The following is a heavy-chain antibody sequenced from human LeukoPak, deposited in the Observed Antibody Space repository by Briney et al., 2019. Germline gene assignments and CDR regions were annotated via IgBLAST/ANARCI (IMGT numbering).Heavy chain of an antibody. CDR3: ARYYDSSGYSKEYYFDY. V-gene: IGHV4-34*01. J-gene: IGHJ4*02. D-gene: IGHD3-22*01. CDR2: INHSGST. Sequence: PSETLSLTCAVYGGSFSGYYWSWIRQPPGKGLEWIGEINHSGSTNYNPSLKSRVTISVDTSKNQFSLKLSSVTAADTAVYYCARYYDSSGYSKEYYFDYWGQGTLVTVSS. CDR1: GGSFSGYY.